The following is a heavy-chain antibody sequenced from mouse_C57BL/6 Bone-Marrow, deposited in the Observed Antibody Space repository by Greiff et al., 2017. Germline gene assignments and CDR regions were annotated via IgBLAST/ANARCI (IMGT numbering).Heavy chain of an antibody. CDR2: FHPYNDDT. D-gene: IGHD5-1*01. CDR1: GYTFTTYP. CDR3: ARSSTFFYYFDY. V-gene: IGHV1-47*01. J-gene: IGHJ2*01. Sequence: VQLQQSGAELVKPGASVKMSCTASGYTFTTYPIEWMKQNHGKSLEWIGNFHPYNDDTKYNEKFKGKATLTVEKSSNTVYWELSRLTSDDSAVYYCARSSTFFYYFDYWGQGTTLTVSS.